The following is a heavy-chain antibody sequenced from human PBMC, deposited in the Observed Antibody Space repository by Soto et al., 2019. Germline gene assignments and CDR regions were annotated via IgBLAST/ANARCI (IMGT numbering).Heavy chain of an antibody. CDR2: IWYDGSNQ. V-gene: IGHV3-33*01. D-gene: IGHD3-10*01. J-gene: IGHJ4*01. Sequence: GGSLRLSCAPSGFTFSTYGMHWVRQAPGKGLEWVAVIWYDGSNQYYADSVKGRFTISRDNSKNMLYLQMNSLRAEDTAVYYCARDLGAFNYGSAYFDYWGHGTPVTVSS. CDR1: GFTFSTYG. CDR3: ARDLGAFNYGSAYFDY.